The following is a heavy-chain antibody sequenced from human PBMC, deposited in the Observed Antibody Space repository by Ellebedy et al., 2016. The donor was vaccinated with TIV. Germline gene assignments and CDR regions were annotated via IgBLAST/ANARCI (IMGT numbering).Heavy chain of an antibody. Sequence: SETLSLTXTVSGGSIDTGDFYWSWIRQSATQGLEWIGRIFSSGTTNYNPSLNSRVTMSVDTSKRQFSLNLSSLTAADTAVYYCARGRTSTVTKPKYFDYWGQGALVTVSS. J-gene: IGHJ4*02. CDR1: GGSIDTGDFY. V-gene: IGHV4-61*02. D-gene: IGHD5/OR15-5a*01. CDR2: IFSSGTT. CDR3: ARGRTSTVTKPKYFDY.